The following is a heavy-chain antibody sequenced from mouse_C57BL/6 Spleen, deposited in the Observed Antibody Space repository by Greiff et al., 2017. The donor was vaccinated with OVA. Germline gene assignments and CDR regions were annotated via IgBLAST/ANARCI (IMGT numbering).Heavy chain of an antibody. J-gene: IGHJ4*01. CDR3: ARECYGSSHFCAMDY. D-gene: IGHD1-1*01. Sequence: EVKLEESEGGLVQPGSSMKLSCTASGFTFSDYYMAWVRQVPEKGLEWVANINYDGSSTYYLDSLKSRFIISRDNAKNILYLQMSSLKSEDTATYYWARECYGSSHFCAMDYWGQGTSVTVSS. CDR2: INYDGSST. V-gene: IGHV5-16*01. CDR1: GFTFSDYY.